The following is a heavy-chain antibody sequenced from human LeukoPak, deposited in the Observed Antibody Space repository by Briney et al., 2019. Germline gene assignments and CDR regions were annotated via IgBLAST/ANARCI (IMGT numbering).Heavy chain of an antibody. CDR1: GFTFSGSA. V-gene: IGHV3-73*01. Sequence: GGSLRLSCAASGFTFSGSAMHWVRQASGKGLEWVGRIRSKANSYATAYAASVKGRFTISRDDSKDTAYLQMNSLKTEDTAVYYCTRHYDILTGYYGGAFDIWGQGTMVTVSS. D-gene: IGHD3-9*01. J-gene: IGHJ3*02. CDR3: TRHYDILTGYYGGAFDI. CDR2: IRSKANSYAT.